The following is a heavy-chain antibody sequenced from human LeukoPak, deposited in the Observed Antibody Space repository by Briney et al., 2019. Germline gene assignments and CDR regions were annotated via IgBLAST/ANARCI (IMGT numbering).Heavy chain of an antibody. J-gene: IGHJ4*02. CDR1: GFTFRSYA. CDR2: ISGSGGST. CDR3: AKSKGASGWPGFDY. V-gene: IGHV3-23*01. D-gene: IGHD6-19*01. Sequence: PGGSLRLSCAASGFTFRSYAMSWVCQAPGKGLEWVSGISGSGGSTYYADSVQGRFSISRDNSKNTLYLQMNSLRDEDTAVYYCAKSKGASGWPGFDYWGQGTLVTVSS.